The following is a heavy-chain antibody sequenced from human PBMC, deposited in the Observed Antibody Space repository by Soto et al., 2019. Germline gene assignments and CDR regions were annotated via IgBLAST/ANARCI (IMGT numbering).Heavy chain of an antibody. CDR1: GYRFALHW. CDR2: IYPSDSDV. J-gene: IGHJ2*01. D-gene: IGHD3-16*02. CDR3: ARIIADWYFDL. V-gene: IGHV5-51*01. Sequence: PGESMQICCNGSGYRFALHWIGRILQMPGKDLEWMGIIYPSDSDVRYSPSFQGQVTMSADKSISTVYLQWNSLKASDTAMYYCARIIADWYFDLWGRGTLVTVSS.